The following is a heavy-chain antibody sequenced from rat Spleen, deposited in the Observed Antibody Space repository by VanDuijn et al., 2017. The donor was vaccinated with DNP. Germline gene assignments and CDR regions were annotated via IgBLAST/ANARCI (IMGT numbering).Heavy chain of an antibody. CDR1: GFTFNKYG. J-gene: IGHJ2*01. D-gene: IGHD1-11*01. Sequence: EVQLVESGGGLVQPGRSLKLSCAASGFTFNKYGMAWVRQAPSKGLEWVACMSPTTRSSYYRDSVRGRFTVSRDDSTSTLYLQMDSLRSEDTATFYCTTDFERGYWGQGVMVTVSS. V-gene: IGHV5-27*01. CDR2: MSPTTRSS. CDR3: TTDFERGY.